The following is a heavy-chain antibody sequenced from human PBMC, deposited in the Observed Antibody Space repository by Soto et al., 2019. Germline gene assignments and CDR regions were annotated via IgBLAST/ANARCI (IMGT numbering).Heavy chain of an antibody. D-gene: IGHD6-13*01. CDR3: ARGPRIAAAGRSWFDP. CDR1: GGSFSGYY. Sequence: ASETLSLTCAVYGGSFSGYYWSWIRQPPGKGLEWIGEINHSGSTNYNPSLKSRVTISVDTSKNQFSLKLSSVTAADTAVYYCARGPRIAAAGRSWFDPWGQGTLVTVSS. CDR2: INHSGST. J-gene: IGHJ5*02. V-gene: IGHV4-34*01.